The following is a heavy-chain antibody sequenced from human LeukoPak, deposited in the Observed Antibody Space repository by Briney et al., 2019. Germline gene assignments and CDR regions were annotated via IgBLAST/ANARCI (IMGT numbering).Heavy chain of an antibody. CDR2: IIPIFGTA. CDR1: GGTFSSYA. CDR3: ARGRFYGYLGYYFDY. V-gene: IGHV1-69*05. J-gene: IGHJ4*02. Sequence: SVKVSCKASGGTFSSYAISWVRQAPGQGLEWMGGIIPIFGTAKYAQKFQGRVTITTDESTSTAYMELSSLRSEDTAVYYCARGRFYGYLGYYFDYWGQGTLVTVSS. D-gene: IGHD2-2*03.